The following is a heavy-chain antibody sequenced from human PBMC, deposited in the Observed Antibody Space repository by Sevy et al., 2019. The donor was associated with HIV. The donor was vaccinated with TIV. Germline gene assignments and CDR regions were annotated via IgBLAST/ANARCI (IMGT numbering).Heavy chain of an antibody. CDR2: INGRGDSA. V-gene: IGHV3-23*01. CDR1: GFTFSSFA. D-gene: IGHD1-26*01. Sequence: GGSLRLSCAASGFTFSSFAMSWVRHIPGKGLEWVSTINGRGDSAYYADSVKGPFTLSRDNSNNTVFLQMNRLRDEDTAVYYCARPSPRIAPSSAAFFDYWGQGTLVTVSS. CDR3: ARPSPRIAPSSAAFFDY. J-gene: IGHJ4*02.